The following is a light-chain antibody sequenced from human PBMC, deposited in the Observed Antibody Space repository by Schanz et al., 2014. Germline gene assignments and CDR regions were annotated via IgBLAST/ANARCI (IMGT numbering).Light chain of an antibody. CDR2: EVT. J-gene: IGLJ3*02. CDR1: SSDVGGYNY. Sequence: QSALTQPASVSGSPGQSITISCTGTSSDVGGYNYVSWYQQHPGKAPKLMIYEVTERPSGVPDRFSGSKSVNTASLTVSGLQAEDEADYYCSSKAGSDNYVFGGGTKLTVL. V-gene: IGLV2-8*01. CDR3: SSKAGSDNYV.